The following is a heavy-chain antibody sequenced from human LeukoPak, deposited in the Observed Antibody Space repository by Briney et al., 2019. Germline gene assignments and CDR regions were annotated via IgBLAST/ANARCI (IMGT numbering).Heavy chain of an antibody. CDR3: ARAVTPPQYYYYYMDV. Sequence: SVKVSCKASGGTFSSYAISWVRQAPGQGLDWMGGIIPIFGTANYAQKFKGRVTNTADESTSTAYMELSSLRSEDTAVYYCARAVTPPQYYYYYMDVWGKGTTVTVSS. V-gene: IGHV1-69*01. D-gene: IGHD4-11*01. CDR2: IIPIFGTA. CDR1: GGTFSSYA. J-gene: IGHJ6*03.